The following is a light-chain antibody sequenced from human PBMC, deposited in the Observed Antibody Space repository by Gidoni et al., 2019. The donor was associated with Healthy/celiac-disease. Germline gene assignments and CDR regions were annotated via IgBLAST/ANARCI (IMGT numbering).Light chain of an antibody. CDR3: QQANSFPPGT. CDR1: PGISSW. J-gene: IGKJ3*01. V-gene: IGKV1D-12*01. Sequence: DIQLTQSPSSVSASVGDRVTITCRASPGISSWLAWYQQKPGKVPKLLIYAASSLQSGVPSRFSGSGSGTDFTLTISSLQPEDFATYYCQQANSFPPGTFGPGTKVDIK. CDR2: AAS.